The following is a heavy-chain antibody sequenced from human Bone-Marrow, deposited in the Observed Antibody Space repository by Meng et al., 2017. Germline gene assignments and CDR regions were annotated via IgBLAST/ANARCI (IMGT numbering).Heavy chain of an antibody. CDR1: GYTFNGYY. D-gene: IGHD7-27*01. CDR2: INPNSGGT. J-gene: IGHJ2*01. CDR3: ARRRDLGNWYFDL. V-gene: IGHV1-2*06. Sequence: QAGVLAKTAGHTVKLSCKASGYTFNGYYMHWVRQAPGQGLEWMGRINPNSGGTNYAQKFQGRVTMTRDTSISTAYMELSRLRSDDTAVYYCARRRDLGNWYFDLWGRGTLVTVSS.